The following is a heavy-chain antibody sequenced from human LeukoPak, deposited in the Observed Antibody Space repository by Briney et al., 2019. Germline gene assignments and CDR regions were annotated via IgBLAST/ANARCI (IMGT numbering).Heavy chain of an antibody. D-gene: IGHD2-15*01. J-gene: IGHJ4*02. CDR1: GYTFTSYG. V-gene: IGHV1-69*06. CDR2: IIPIFGTA. Sequence: SVKVSCKASGYTFTSYGISWVRQAPGQGLEWMGGIIPIFGTANYAQKFQGRVTITADKSTSTAYMELSSLRSEDTAVYYCARAGGYCSGGSCYSYYGYWGQGTLVTVSS. CDR3: ARAGGYCSGGSCYSYYGY.